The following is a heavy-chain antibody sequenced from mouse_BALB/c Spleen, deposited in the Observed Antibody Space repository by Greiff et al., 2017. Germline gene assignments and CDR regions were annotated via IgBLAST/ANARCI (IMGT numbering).Heavy chain of an antibody. V-gene: IGHV3-2*02. CDR3: ARSRDYYGSSLYYFDY. D-gene: IGHD1-1*01. CDR1: GYSITSDYA. Sequence: EVKVEESGPGLVKPSQSLSLTCTVTGYSITSDYAWNWIRQFPGNKLEWMGYISYSGSTSYNPSLKSRISITRDTSKNQFFLQLNSVTTEDTATYYCARSRDYYGSSLYYFDYWGQGTTLTVSS. J-gene: IGHJ2*01. CDR2: ISYSGST.